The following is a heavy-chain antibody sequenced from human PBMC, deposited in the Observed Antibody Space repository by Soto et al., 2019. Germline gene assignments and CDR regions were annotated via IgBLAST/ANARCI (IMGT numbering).Heavy chain of an antibody. Sequence: EVQLVESGGGLVQPGGSLRLSCAASGFTVSSNYMSWVRQAPGKGLGWVSVISSGGSTYYADSVKGRFTISRDNSKNKLYPQMNSLGAEDTAVDYCARDPSSWYNGWCDPWGQGTPVTVSS. CDR2: ISSGGST. J-gene: IGHJ5*02. V-gene: IGHV3-66*01. CDR1: GFTVSSNY. CDR3: ARDPSSWYNGWCDP. D-gene: IGHD6-19*01.